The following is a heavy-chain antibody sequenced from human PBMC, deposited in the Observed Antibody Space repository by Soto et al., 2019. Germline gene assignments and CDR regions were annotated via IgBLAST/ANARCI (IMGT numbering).Heavy chain of an antibody. CDR3: VRDSLTRHWHTAGEDY. Sequence: LRLSCAASGFSISNYWMTWVRQAPGKGPEWVANIKEDGSLKFYVDSVKGRFIISRDNAENSVYLEMSRLRAEDTAVYYCVRDSLTRHWHTAGEDYWGQGTLVTVSS. V-gene: IGHV3-7*01. CDR2: IKEDGSLK. D-gene: IGHD4-17*01. J-gene: IGHJ4*02. CDR1: GFSISNYW.